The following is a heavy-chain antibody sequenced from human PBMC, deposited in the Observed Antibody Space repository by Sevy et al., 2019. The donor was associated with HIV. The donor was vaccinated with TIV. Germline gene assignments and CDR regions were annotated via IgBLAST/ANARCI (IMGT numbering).Heavy chain of an antibody. CDR3: VRAIGAAGSY. Sequence: GGSLRLSCAASGFTFSDYYMSWIRQAPGKGLEWISYISSSGSAIYYADSVKGRFTISRDNAKNSLYLQMNSLRVEDAALYYCVRAIGAAGSYWGLGTLVTVSS. CDR2: ISSSGSAI. D-gene: IGHD6-13*01. J-gene: IGHJ4*02. V-gene: IGHV3-11*04. CDR1: GFTFSDYY.